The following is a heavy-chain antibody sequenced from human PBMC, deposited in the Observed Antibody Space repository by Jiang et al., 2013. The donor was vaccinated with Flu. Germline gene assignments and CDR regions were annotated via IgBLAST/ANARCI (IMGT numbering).Heavy chain of an antibody. V-gene: IGHV1-69*01. CDR3: ARSVTRADAFXI. CDR1: GSTVSSFT. D-gene: IGHD3-16*02. J-gene: IGHJ3*02. CDR2: IVPIFGTT. Sequence: GAEVKKPGSSVKVSCKASGSTVSSFTITWVRQAPGQGLEWVGVIVPIFGTTKYAQKFQGRVTITADESTGTAYMELSSLRPEDTAVYYCARSVTRADAFXIWGQGTMITISS.